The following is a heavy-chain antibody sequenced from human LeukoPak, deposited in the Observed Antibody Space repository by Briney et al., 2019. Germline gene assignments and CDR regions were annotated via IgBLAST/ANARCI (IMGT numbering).Heavy chain of an antibody. CDR1: GFTFSSNW. D-gene: IGHD3-22*01. CDR2: IKQDGSEK. J-gene: IGHJ3*02. CDR3: ARDPYNTGGYAAFDI. V-gene: IGHV3-7*01. Sequence: GGSLRLSCAASGFTFSSNWMTWVRLAPGKGLEWVANIKQDGSEKQYVDSVKGRFTISRDNAKNSLYLQMNSLRVEDTAVYYCARDPYNTGGYAAFDIWGQGTMVTVSS.